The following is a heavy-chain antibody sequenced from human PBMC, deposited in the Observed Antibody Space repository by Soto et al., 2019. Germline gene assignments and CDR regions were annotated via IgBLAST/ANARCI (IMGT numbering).Heavy chain of an antibody. J-gene: IGHJ4*02. CDR2: ISSDGRNK. Sequence: QVQLVESGGGVVQPGRSLRLSCAASGFTFSGYAIHWVRQAPGEGLEWVAVISSDGRNKHYADSVKGRFTFSRDNSKNTLYLQMDSLRGGDTAVYYCAKDVTMAGTWIDYCGQGALVTVSS. CDR3: AKDVTMAGTWIDY. V-gene: IGHV3-30-3*02. D-gene: IGHD6-19*01. CDR1: GFTFSGYA.